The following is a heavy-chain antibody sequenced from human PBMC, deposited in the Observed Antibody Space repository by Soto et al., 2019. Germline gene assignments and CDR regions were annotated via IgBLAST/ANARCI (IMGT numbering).Heavy chain of an antibody. CDR2: IDPSDSYT. V-gene: IGHV5-10-1*01. Sequence: GESLKISCKGSGYSFTSSWISWVRQMPGKGLEWMGRIDPSDSYTNYSPSFQGHVTISADRSISTAYLQWSGLKASDTATYYFVRLEVYYNMDVWGQGTTVTVSS. CDR3: VRLEVYYNMDV. CDR1: GYSFTSSW. J-gene: IGHJ6*02.